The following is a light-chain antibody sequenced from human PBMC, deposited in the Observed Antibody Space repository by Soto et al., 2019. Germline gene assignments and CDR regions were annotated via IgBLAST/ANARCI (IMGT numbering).Light chain of an antibody. CDR3: QQSYSTPRT. CDR1: QSFNNY. V-gene: IGKV1-39*01. J-gene: IGKJ2*01. CDR2: AAS. Sequence: DIQMTQSPSSLSASVGDRVTITCRASQSFNNYLNWYQLQPGKAPKLLIYAASSLQSGVPSRFSGSGSGTDFTLTISSLQPEDFATYSCQQSYSTPRTFGQGTKLEIK.